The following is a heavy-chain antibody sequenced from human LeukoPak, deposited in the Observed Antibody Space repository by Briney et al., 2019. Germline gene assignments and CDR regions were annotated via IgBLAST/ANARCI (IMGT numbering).Heavy chain of an antibody. CDR3: ARAPIGSHVDY. CDR1: GDSISSYY. V-gene: IGHV4-4*07. D-gene: IGHD1-26*01. J-gene: IGHJ4*02. CDR2: ISTGGGT. Sequence: SETLSLTCTVSGDSISSYYWTWIRQPAGKGLEWIGRISTGGGTNYNPSLTSRVTISVDKSKNHFSLKLSSVTVADTAVYYCARAPIGSHVDYWGQGTLVTVSS.